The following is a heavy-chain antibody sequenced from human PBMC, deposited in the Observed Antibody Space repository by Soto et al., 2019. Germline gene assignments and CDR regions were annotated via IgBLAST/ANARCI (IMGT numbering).Heavy chain of an antibody. J-gene: IGHJ6*02. Sequence: QVQLVESGGGLVKPGGSLRLSCAASGFTFSDYYMSWIRQAPGKGLEWVSYISSSGSTIYYADSVKGRFTISRDNAKKSLYLQMTSLRAEDTAVYYCARDRGDYGDYGRNYYYYGMDVWGQGTTVTVSS. CDR1: GFTFSDYY. CDR2: ISSSGSTI. V-gene: IGHV3-11*01. D-gene: IGHD4-17*01. CDR3: ARDRGDYGDYGRNYYYYGMDV.